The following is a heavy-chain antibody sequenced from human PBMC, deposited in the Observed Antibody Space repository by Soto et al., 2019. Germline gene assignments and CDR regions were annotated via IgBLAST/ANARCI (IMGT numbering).Heavy chain of an antibody. V-gene: IGHV3-33*01. Sequence: QVQLVESGGGVVQPGRSLRLSRAASGFTFSTYGMHWVRQAPGKGLEWVAVIWYDGSNKYYADSVKGRFTISRDNSKNTLYLQMNSLRAEDTAVYYCARDERDSGSLDYWGQGTLVTVSS. D-gene: IGHD3-10*01. J-gene: IGHJ4*02. CDR2: IWYDGSNK. CDR3: ARDERDSGSLDY. CDR1: GFTFSTYG.